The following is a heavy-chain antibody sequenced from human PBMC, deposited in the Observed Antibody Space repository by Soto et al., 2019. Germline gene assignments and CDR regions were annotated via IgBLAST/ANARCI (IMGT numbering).Heavy chain of an antibody. CDR1: GGNFDSYA. D-gene: IGHD3-3*01. Sequence: ASVKVSCKAPGGNFDSYAISWVRQAPGQGLEWMGGIIPIFGLTNYAQKFQGRVSITADESTSTAYMELRSLRSEDTAVYFCARSRITLCGVVSSPPHYYCGMDVWGQGTTVTVSS. V-gene: IGHV1-69*13. CDR2: IIPIFGLT. CDR3: ARSRITLCGVVSSPPHYYCGMDV. J-gene: IGHJ6*02.